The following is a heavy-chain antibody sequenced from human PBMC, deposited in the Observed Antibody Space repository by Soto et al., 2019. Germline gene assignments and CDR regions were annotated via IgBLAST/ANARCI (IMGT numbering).Heavy chain of an antibody. D-gene: IGHD6-13*01. CDR1: GYTFISYG. J-gene: IGHJ4*02. Sequence: ASVKVSCKASGYTFISYGISWVRQAPGQGLEWMGWISAYNGNTNYAQKFQGRVTMSTDTSTSTAYMELRSLRSDDTAVYYCATDVWQQLVGYWGQGTLVTVSS. CDR2: ISAYNGNT. V-gene: IGHV1-18*01. CDR3: ATDVWQQLVGY.